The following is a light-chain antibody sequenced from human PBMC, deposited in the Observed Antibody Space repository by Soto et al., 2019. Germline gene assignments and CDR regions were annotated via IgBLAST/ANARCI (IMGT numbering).Light chain of an antibody. J-gene: IGKJ4*01. Sequence: DIQLTQSPSFLSASVGDRVTITCRASQDISSYLVWYQQKPGKAPKLLIYAASTLQSGVPSRFSGSGSGTEFTLTISSLQPEDFATYHCQQLNSYPLTFGGGTKVEIK. CDR2: AAS. CDR3: QQLNSYPLT. V-gene: IGKV1-9*01. CDR1: QDISSY.